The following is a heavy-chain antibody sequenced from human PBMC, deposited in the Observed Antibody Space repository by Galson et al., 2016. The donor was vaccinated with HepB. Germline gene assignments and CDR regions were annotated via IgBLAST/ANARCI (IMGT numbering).Heavy chain of an antibody. CDR1: GFTFTNAW. Sequence: SLRLSCAASGFTFTNAWMSWVRQAPGKELEWVGRIKSKTDGGSIEYAAVVKGRFTISRDDSKNTLYLHMTSLRTDDTAMYYCTTPTTGEWGQGTLVTVS. J-gene: IGHJ4*02. CDR3: TTPTTGE. V-gene: IGHV3-15*01. D-gene: IGHD3-16*01. CDR2: IKSKTDGGSI.